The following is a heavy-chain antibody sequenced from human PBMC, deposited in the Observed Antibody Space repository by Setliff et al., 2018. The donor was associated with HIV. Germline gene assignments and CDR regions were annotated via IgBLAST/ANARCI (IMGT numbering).Heavy chain of an antibody. CDR3: TRDLAAAGAFDI. V-gene: IGHV1-24*01. CDR1: GYTFTSYD. Sequence: ASVKVSCKASGYTFTSYDINWVRQATGQGLEWMGGFDPEDGGTIHAQKFQGRVTMTEDTSTDTAYMELRSLRSEDTAVYYCTRDLAAAGAFDIWGQGKMVTVSS. CDR2: FDPEDGGT. D-gene: IGHD6-13*01. J-gene: IGHJ3*02.